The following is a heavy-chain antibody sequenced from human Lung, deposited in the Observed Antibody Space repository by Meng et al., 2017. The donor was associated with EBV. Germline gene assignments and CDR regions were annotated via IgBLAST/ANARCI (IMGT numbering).Heavy chain of an antibody. CDR3: ARERLSGSPGD. J-gene: IGHJ4*02. CDR1: GFTFSSYS. V-gene: IGHV3-21*01. CDR2: ISSSSSYI. Sequence: EVQLVESGGXLVKPGGXMRLSCAASGFTFSSYSMNWVRQAPGKGLEWVSSISSSSSYIYYADSVKGRFTISRDNAKNSLYLQMNSLRAEDTAVYYCARERLSGSPGDWDQGTLVTVSS. D-gene: IGHD1-26*01.